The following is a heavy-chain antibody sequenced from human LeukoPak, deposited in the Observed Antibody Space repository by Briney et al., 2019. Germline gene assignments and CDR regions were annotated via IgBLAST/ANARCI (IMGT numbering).Heavy chain of an antibody. CDR1: VFTFSSYW. CDR3: ARDYYYYGSGY. V-gene: IGHV3-7*01. J-gene: IGHJ4*02. CDR2: IKQDGSEK. D-gene: IGHD3-10*01. Sequence: PGGSLRLSCAASVFTFSSYWMSWVRHAPGKGVERGANIKQDGSEKCYVGSVKGRFTISRDNAKNSLYLQMNSLRAEDTAVYYCARDYYYYGSGYWGQGTLVTVYS.